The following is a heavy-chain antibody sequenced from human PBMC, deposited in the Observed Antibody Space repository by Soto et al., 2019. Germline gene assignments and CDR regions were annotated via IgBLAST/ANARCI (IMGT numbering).Heavy chain of an antibody. CDR2: INPSGGST. CDR1: GYNFTSYY. D-gene: IGHD3-22*01. CDR3: ARVGYYDSSGSMGFDP. J-gene: IGHJ5*02. V-gene: IGHV1-46*01. Sequence: ASVKVSCKASGYNFTSYYMHWVRQAPGQGLEWMGIINPSGGSTSYAQKFQGRVTMTRDTSTSTVYMELSSLRSEDTAVYYCARVGYYDSSGSMGFDPWGQGTLVTVSS.